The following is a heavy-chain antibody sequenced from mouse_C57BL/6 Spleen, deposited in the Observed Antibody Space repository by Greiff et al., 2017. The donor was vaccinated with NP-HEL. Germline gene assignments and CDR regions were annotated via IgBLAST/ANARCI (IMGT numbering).Heavy chain of an antibody. V-gene: IGHV5-12*01. J-gene: IGHJ4*01. CDR2: ISNGGGST. Sequence: EVQGVESGGGLVQPGGSLKLSCAASGFTFSDYYMYWVRQTPEKRLEWVAYISNGGGSTYYPDTVKGRFTISRDNAKNTLYLQMSRLKSEDTAMYYCARQMVTYYAMDYWGQGTSVTVSS. CDR3: ARQMVTYYAMDY. D-gene: IGHD2-2*01. CDR1: GFTFSDYY.